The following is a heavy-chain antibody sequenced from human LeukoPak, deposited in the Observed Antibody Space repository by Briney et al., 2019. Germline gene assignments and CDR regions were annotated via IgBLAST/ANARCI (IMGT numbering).Heavy chain of an antibody. J-gene: IGHJ4*02. Sequence: SETLSLTCTVSGGSISSYYWSWIRQPPGKGLEWIGYTYYSGSTNYNPSLKSRVTISVDTSKNQFSLKLSSVTAADTAVYYCASSSGWTINESDPYCFDYWGQGTLVTVSS. D-gene: IGHD6-19*01. V-gene: IGHV4-59*08. CDR3: ASSSGWTINESDPYCFDY. CDR2: TYYSGST. CDR1: GGSISSYY.